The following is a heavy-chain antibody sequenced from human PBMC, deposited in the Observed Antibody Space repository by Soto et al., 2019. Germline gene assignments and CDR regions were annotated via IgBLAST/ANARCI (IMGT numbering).Heavy chain of an antibody. CDR3: ARDSRLDCSGGSCYVFDY. Sequence: ASVKVSCKASGYTFTGYYMHWVRQAPGQGLEWMGWINPNSGGTNYAQKFQGWVTMTRDTSISTAYMELSRLRSDDTAVYYCARDSRLDCSGGSCYVFDYWGQGTLVTVSS. D-gene: IGHD2-15*01. CDR1: GYTFTGYY. J-gene: IGHJ4*02. V-gene: IGHV1-2*04. CDR2: INPNSGGT.